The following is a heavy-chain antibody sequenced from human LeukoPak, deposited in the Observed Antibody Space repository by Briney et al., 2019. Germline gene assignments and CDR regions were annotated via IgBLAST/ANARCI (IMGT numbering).Heavy chain of an antibody. CDR1: GFTFDDYT. CDR3: AKGYSSGWYPFDY. V-gene: IGHV3-43*01. J-gene: IGHJ4*02. Sequence: GSLRLPCAASGFTFDDYTMHWVRQAPGKSLEWVSLITWDSGTTYYKDSVKGRFTISRDNSKNSLYLQMNSLRTEDTALYYCAKGYSSGWYPFDYWGQGTLVTVSS. CDR2: ITWDSGTT. D-gene: IGHD6-19*01.